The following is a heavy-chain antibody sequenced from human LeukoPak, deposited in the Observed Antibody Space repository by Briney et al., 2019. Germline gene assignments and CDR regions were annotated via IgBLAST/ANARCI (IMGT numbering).Heavy chain of an antibody. CDR3: ARAGSSSGYYQGYFDY. J-gene: IGHJ4*02. Sequence: GGSLRLSCAASGFTVSSNYMSWVRQAPGKGLEGVSVIYSGGSTYYADSVKGRFTISRHNSKNTLYLQMNSLRAEDTAVYYCARAGSSSGYYQGYFDYWGQGTLVTVSS. D-gene: IGHD3-22*01. V-gene: IGHV3-53*04. CDR1: GFTVSSNY. CDR2: IYSGGST.